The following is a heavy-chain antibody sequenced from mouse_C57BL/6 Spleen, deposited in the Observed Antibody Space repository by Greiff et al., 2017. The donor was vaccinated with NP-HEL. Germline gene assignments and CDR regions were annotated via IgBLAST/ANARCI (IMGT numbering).Heavy chain of an antibody. CDR2: IYPTDGET. J-gene: IGHJ2*01. V-gene: IGHV1-61*01. CDR1: GYTFTSYW. CDR3: ARRYDGSLLDD. Sequence: QVQLQQPGAELVRPGSSVKLSCKASGYTFTSYWMDWVKQRPGQGLEWIGNIYPTDGETHYNQKFKDKATLTVDKSSSTAYMQLSSLTSEDSVVYCCARRYDGSLLDDWGKGTTLTVSS. D-gene: IGHD2-3*01.